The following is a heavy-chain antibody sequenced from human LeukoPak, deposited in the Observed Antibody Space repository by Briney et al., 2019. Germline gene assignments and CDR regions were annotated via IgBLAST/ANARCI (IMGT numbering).Heavy chain of an antibody. Sequence: GASVKVSCKASGYTFTSYGISWVRQAPGQGLEWMGWINPNSGGTNYAQKFQGRVTMTRDTSISTAYMELSRLRSDDTAVYYCARLAYCGGDCPYYYYYGMDVWGQGTTVTVSS. D-gene: IGHD2-21*02. J-gene: IGHJ6*02. CDR1: GYTFTSYG. V-gene: IGHV1-2*02. CDR2: INPNSGGT. CDR3: ARLAYCGGDCPYYYYYGMDV.